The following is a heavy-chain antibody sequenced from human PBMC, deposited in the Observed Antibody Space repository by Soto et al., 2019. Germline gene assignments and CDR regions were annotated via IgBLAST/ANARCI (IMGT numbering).Heavy chain of an antibody. J-gene: IGHJ4*02. Sequence: ASVKVSCKASGYTFTSYGISWVRQAPGQGLEWMGWISAYNGNTNYAQKLQGRVTMTTDTSTSTAYMELRSLRSDDTAVYYCAKDRTTGLVFSHYLDYWGQGTLVTVSS. D-gene: IGHD3-3*02. V-gene: IGHV1-18*01. CDR3: AKDRTTGLVFSHYLDY. CDR1: GYTFTSYG. CDR2: ISAYNGNT.